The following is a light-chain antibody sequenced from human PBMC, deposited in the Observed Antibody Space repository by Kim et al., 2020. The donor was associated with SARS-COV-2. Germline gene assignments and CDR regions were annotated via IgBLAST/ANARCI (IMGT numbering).Light chain of an antibody. CDR1: QGISSY. CDR3: QQYYSYPLT. Sequence: AIRMTQSPSSLSASTGDRVTITCRASQGISSYLAWYQQKPGKAPKLLIYAASTLQSGVPSRFSGSGSGTDFTLTISCLQSEDFATYYCQQYYSYPLTVGQGTKGDIK. J-gene: IGKJ1*01. V-gene: IGKV1-8*01. CDR2: AAS.